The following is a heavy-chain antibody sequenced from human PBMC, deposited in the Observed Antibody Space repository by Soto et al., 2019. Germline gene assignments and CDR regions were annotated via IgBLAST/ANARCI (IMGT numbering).Heavy chain of an antibody. CDR2: IIPIFGTA. Sequence: ASVKVSCKASGGTFSSYAISWVRQAPGQGLEWMGGIIPIFGTANYAQKFQGRVTITAGESTSTAYMELSSLRSEDTAVYYCARDSRQAYYYDSSGYHNFDYWGQGTLVTVSS. CDR1: GGTFSSYA. CDR3: ARDSRQAYYYDSSGYHNFDY. D-gene: IGHD3-22*01. J-gene: IGHJ4*02. V-gene: IGHV1-69*13.